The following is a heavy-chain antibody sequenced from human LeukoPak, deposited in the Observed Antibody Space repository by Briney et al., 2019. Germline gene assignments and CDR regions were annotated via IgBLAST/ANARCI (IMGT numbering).Heavy chain of an antibody. J-gene: IGHJ5*02. CDR2: LYTSGST. Sequence: PSETLSLTCTVSGGSISSYYWSWIRQPAGKGLEWIGRLYTSGSTNYNPSLKSRVTMSVDTSKNQFSLKLSSVTAADTAVYYCARGGSSGWYDGGWFDPWGQGTLVTVSS. CDR3: ARGGSSGWYDGGWFDP. V-gene: IGHV4-4*07. CDR1: GGSISSYY. D-gene: IGHD6-19*01.